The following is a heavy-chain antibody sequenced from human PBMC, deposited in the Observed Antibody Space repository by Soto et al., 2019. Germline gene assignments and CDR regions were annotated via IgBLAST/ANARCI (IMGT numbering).Heavy chain of an antibody. Sequence: SETLSLTCTVSGGSIRSYYWNWIRQPAGKGLEWLGRIFTTGTTNYSPSLKSRVSMSVDTSRNQFSLELRSVTAADTAVYYCARAGCSGNGCFEYFFDNWGQGILVTVSS. J-gene: IGHJ4*02. CDR1: GGSIRSYY. CDR3: ARAGCSGNGCFEYFFDN. V-gene: IGHV4-4*07. CDR2: IFTTGTT. D-gene: IGHD2-15*01.